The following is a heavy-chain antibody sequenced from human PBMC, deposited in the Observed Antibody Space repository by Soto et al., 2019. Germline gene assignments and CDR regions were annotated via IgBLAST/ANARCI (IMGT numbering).Heavy chain of an antibody. D-gene: IGHD1-26*01. Sequence: ASVKVSCKASGYTFTGYHIHWVRQAHGQGLEWMGWINTNTGGTNYAQKFQGWVTMTRDTSINTAYMELSRLRSDDTAVYYCARWVGASNWFDPWGQGSLVTVSS. J-gene: IGHJ5*02. V-gene: IGHV1-2*04. CDR3: ARWVGASNWFDP. CDR2: INTNTGGT. CDR1: GYTFTGYH.